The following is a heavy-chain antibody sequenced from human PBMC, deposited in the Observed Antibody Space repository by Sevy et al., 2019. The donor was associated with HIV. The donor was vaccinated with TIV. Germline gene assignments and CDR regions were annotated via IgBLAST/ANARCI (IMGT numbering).Heavy chain of an antibody. CDR3: ARRYLPSAPPALDY. J-gene: IGHJ4*02. V-gene: IGHV3-23*01. Sequence: GGSLRLSCAASGFTFNNYVMNWVRQAPGKGLEWVSVISHGGGTTSYADSVKGRFTISRDDSKDTVYLEMNSLRADDTAVYYCARRYLPSAPPALDYWGQGTLVTVSS. D-gene: IGHD2-2*01. CDR2: ISHGGGTT. CDR1: GFTFNNYV.